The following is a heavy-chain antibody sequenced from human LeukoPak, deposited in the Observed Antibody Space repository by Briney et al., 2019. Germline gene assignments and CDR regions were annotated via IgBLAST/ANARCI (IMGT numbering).Heavy chain of an antibody. CDR2: INPNSGGT. Sequence: ASVKVPCKASGYSFTDYYVHWVRQAPGQGLEWMGWINPNSGGTNYAQKFQGRVTMTRDTSISTAYMELSSLRSDDTAVYYCARVSYGDFYFDPWGQGTLVTVSS. J-gene: IGHJ5*02. CDR3: ARVSYGDFYFDP. CDR1: GYSFTDYY. V-gene: IGHV1-2*02. D-gene: IGHD4-17*01.